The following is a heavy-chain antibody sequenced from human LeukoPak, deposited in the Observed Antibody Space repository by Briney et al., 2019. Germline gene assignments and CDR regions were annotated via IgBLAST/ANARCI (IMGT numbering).Heavy chain of an antibody. V-gene: IGHV1-2*02. D-gene: IGHD6-13*01. CDR2: INPNSGGT. J-gene: IGHJ5*02. CDR1: GYTFTGYY. Sequence: SVKVSCKASGYTFTGYYMHWVRQAPGQGLEWMGWINPNSGGTNYAQRFQGRVTMTRDTSISTAYMELSRLRSDDTAVYYCARDTYSSSSNWFDPWAREPWSPSPQ. CDR3: ARDTYSSSSNWFDP.